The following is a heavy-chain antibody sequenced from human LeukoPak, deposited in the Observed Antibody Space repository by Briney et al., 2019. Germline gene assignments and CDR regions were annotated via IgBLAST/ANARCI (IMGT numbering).Heavy chain of an antibody. CDR1: GFTFSSYA. J-gene: IGHJ4*02. CDR2: ISGSGGST. CDR3: VRMADGPR. D-gene: IGHD5-24*01. Sequence: LPGGSLRLSCAASGFTFSSYAMSWVRQAPGKGLEWVSAISGSGGSTYYADSVRGRFTISRDNAKNTLYLQMNSLRVEDTAVYFCVRMADGPRWGQGTLVTVSS. V-gene: IGHV3-23*01.